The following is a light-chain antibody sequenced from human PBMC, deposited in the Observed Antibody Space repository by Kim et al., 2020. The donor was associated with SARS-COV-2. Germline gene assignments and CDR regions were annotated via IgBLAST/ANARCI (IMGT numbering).Light chain of an antibody. CDR2: GAS. Sequence: PGERVTLSCRASQSVSSSYLTWYQQKPGQAPRPLIYGASTRATGIPARFSGSGSGTDFTLTISSLQPEDFAVYYCQQDYKLPPLTFGGGTKVDIK. CDR3: QQDYKLPPLT. CDR1: QSVSSSY. V-gene: IGKV3D-7*01. J-gene: IGKJ4*01.